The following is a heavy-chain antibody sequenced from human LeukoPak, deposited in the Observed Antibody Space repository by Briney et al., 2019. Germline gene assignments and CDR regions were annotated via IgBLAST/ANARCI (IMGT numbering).Heavy chain of an antibody. D-gene: IGHD1-20*01. V-gene: IGHV4-59*01. CDR2: IYYTGST. CDR1: GGSINSYY. CDR3: ARSENNWIDYYDY. J-gene: IGHJ4*02. Sequence: SETLSLTCTVSGGSINSYYWTCIRQPPGKGLECFGFIYYTGSTIYNPSLSSRVPMSVETSKSQCSLKLSSVTAADTVMYYCARSENNWIDYYDYWGQGTQVTVSS.